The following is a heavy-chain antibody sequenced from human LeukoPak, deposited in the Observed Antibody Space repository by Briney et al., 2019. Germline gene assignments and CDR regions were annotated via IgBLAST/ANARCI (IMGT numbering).Heavy chain of an antibody. J-gene: IGHJ3*02. CDR3: AKDLGVGSDAFDI. V-gene: IGHV3-30-3*01. CDR2: ISDDETYK. Sequence: GGSLRLSCAASGFTFNSYSMHWVRQAPGKGLEWVTAISDDETYKFYADSVKGRFTISRDNSKNTLYLQMNSLRAEGTAVYYCAKDLGVGSDAFDIWGQGTMVTVSS. CDR1: GFTFNSYS. D-gene: IGHD3-3*01.